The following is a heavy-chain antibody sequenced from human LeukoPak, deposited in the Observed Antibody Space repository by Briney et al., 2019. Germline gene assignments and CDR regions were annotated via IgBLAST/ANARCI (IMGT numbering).Heavy chain of an antibody. J-gene: IGHJ4*02. V-gene: IGHV1-46*01. CDR2: INPSGYST. CDR3: ARAPGFWSGYYIDY. D-gene: IGHD3-3*01. CDR1: GYTFTGYY. Sequence: ASVKVSCKASGYTFTGYYMHWVRQAPGQGLEWMGIINPSGYSTSYAQKFQGRVTLTRDTSTSTFYMDLSSLRSEDTAVYYCARAPGFWSGYYIDYWGQGTLVTVS.